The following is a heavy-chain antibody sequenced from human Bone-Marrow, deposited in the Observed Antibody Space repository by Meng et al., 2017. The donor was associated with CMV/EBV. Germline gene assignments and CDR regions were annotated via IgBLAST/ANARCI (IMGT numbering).Heavy chain of an antibody. CDR2: IRSDGRNK. D-gene: IGHD3-3*01. J-gene: IGHJ4*02. CDR1: GFTFSSYA. CDR3: AKDHGGLNRGGSGPGD. Sequence: GESLKISCAASGFTFSSYAMHWVRQAPGKGLEWVAFIRSDGRNKYYAESLKGRFTISRDNSKNTLYLQMNNLRAEDTAVYQCAKDHGGLNRGGSGPGDWGQGTLVTVSS. V-gene: IGHV3-30*02.